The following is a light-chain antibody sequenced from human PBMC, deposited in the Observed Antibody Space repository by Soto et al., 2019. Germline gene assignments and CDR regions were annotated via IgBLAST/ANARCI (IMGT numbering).Light chain of an antibody. J-gene: IGKJ4*01. CDR3: QQRSDWPLIT. Sequence: EIVLTQSPATLSLSPGERATLSCRASQSVSSQLAWYQQKPGQAPRLLIYDASSRATGIPARFSGSGSGTDFPLTISSLEPEDCAVYYCQQRSDWPLITFGGGTKVEIK. CDR1: QSVSSQ. V-gene: IGKV3-11*01. CDR2: DAS.